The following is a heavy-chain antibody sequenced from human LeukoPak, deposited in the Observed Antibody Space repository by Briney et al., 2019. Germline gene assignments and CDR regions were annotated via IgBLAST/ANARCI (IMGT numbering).Heavy chain of an antibody. Sequence: ASVKVSCKVSGYTLTELSMHWVRQAPGKGLEWMGGFDPEDGETIYAQKFQGRVTMTEDTSTDTAYTELSSLRSEDTAVYYCATASQLWLPFDYWGQGTLVTVSS. CDR2: FDPEDGET. D-gene: IGHD5-18*01. CDR1: GYTLTELS. V-gene: IGHV1-24*01. CDR3: ATASQLWLPFDY. J-gene: IGHJ4*02.